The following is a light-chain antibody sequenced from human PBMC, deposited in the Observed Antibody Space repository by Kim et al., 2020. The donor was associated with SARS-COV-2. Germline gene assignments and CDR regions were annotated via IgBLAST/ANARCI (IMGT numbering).Light chain of an antibody. Sequence: ALAQTVSLTCQGDSLRNYYATWYQQRPGQAPTLVLYGKYDRHSGISDRFSGSASGNTASLTITGAQAEDEADYYCNSRDSTGDHVVFGGGTQLTVL. CDR3: NSRDSTGDHVV. CDR2: GKY. V-gene: IGLV3-19*01. CDR1: SLRNYY. J-gene: IGLJ3*02.